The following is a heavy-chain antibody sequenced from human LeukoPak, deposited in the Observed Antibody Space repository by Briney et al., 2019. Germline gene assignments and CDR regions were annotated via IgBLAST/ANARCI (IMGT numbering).Heavy chain of an antibody. J-gene: IGHJ4*02. CDR2: ISGSGGST. CDR3: ASSGSTVTLPFDY. Sequence: GGSLRLSCAASGFTFSSYAMSWVRQAPGKGLEWVSAISGSGGSTYYADSVKGRFTISRDNAKNTLYLQMNSLRAEDTAVYYCASSGSTVTLPFDYWGQGTLVTVSS. V-gene: IGHV3-23*01. CDR1: GFTFSSYA. D-gene: IGHD4-17*01.